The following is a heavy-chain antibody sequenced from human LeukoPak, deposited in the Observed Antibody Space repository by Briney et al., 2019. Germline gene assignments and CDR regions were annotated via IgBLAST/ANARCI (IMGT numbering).Heavy chain of an antibody. CDR2: IRYDGSNK. Sequence: TGRSLRLSCAASGFTFSSYGMHWVRQAPGKGLEWVAFIRYDGSNKYYADSVKGRFTMSRDNSKNTLYLQMNSLRAEDTAVYYCAKASEIFYDFWSGYGNWGQGTLVTVSS. D-gene: IGHD3-3*01. CDR1: GFTFSSYG. J-gene: IGHJ4*02. CDR3: AKASEIFYDFWSGYGN. V-gene: IGHV3-30*02.